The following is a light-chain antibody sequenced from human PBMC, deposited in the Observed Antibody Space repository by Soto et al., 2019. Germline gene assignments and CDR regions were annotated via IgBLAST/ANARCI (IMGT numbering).Light chain of an antibody. CDR3: QLYGDSGIT. CDR1: QSISRNF. Sequence: EIMLTQSPGTLSFSPGERATLSCRASQSISRNFIAWYQQKPGQAPRLLIYDASTRATGSPDRFSGSGSGTDFTLTINRLEPEDFAVYHCQLYGDSGITFGGGTHWRL. CDR2: DAS. V-gene: IGKV3-20*01. J-gene: IGKJ5*01.